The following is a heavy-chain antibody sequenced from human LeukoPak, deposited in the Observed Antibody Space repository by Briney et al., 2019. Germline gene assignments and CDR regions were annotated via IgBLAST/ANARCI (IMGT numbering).Heavy chain of an antibody. Sequence: AGGSLRLSCAASGFTFSDYYMSWIRQAPGKGLEWVSYITGSGSSIHYADSVKGRFTISRDNAKNSLYLQMNSLRAEDTAVYFCARATTPYTRGHYKGLDVWGQGTTVTVSS. J-gene: IGHJ6*02. CDR2: ITGSGSSI. CDR1: GFTFSDYY. V-gene: IGHV3-11*01. D-gene: IGHD2-2*02. CDR3: ARATTPYTRGHYKGLDV.